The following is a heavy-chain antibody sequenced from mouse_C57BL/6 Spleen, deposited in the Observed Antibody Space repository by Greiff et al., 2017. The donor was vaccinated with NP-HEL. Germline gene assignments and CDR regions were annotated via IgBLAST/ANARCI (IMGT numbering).Heavy chain of an antibody. J-gene: IGHJ3*01. CDR2: ISSGSSTI. D-gene: IGHD2-4*01. Sequence: EVMLVESGGGLVKPGGSLKLSCAASGFTFSDYGMHWVRQAPEKGLEWVAYISSGSSTIYYADTVKGRFPISRDNAKNTLFLQMTSLRSEDTAMYYCAREVYYDPWFAYWGQGTLVTVSA. V-gene: IGHV5-17*01. CDR1: GFTFSDYG. CDR3: AREVYYDPWFAY.